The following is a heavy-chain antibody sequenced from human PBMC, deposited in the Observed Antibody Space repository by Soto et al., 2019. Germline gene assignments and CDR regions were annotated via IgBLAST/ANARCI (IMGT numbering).Heavy chain of an antibody. CDR1: GVTFSITW. Sequence: GSLRLSCAASGVTFSITWMHWVRQAPGKGLVWVSLIKSDGSSTTYADSVRGRFTISRDNAKNTLYLQMNSLRAEDTAVYYCARDRYYTIDYWGQGALVTVSS. CDR2: IKSDGSST. V-gene: IGHV3-74*01. J-gene: IGHJ4*02. D-gene: IGHD2-2*02. CDR3: ARDRYYTIDY.